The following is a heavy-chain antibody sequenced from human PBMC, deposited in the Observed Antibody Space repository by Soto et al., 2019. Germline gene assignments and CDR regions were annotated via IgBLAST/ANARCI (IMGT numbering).Heavy chain of an antibody. CDR3: ARVPAQGSLEYVWWLSGYFAY. CDR2: ISAYNGNT. CDR1: GYTFTSYG. J-gene: IGHJ4*02. V-gene: IGHV1-18*01. D-gene: IGHD5-12*01. Sequence: QVQLVQSGAEVKKPGASVKVSCKASGYTFTSYGISWVRQAPGQGLEWMGWISAYNGNTNYAQKLQGRVTMTTDTSTSXAXMXXRSLRSDDTAVYYCARVPAQGSLEYVWWLSGYFAYWGQGTLVTVSS.